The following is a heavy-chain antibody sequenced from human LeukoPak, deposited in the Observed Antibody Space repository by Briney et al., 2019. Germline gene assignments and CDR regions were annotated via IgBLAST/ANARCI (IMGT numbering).Heavy chain of an antibody. V-gene: IGHV3-21*01. D-gene: IGHD6-13*01. CDR3: AGDGVAAAGSGYYYGMDV. CDR1: GFTLSSYS. J-gene: IGHJ6*02. Sequence: GGSLRLSCAASGFTLSSYSMNWVRQAPGKGLEWVSSISSSSSYIYYADSVKGRFTISRDNAKNSLYLQMNSLRAEDTAVYYCAGDGVAAAGSGYYYGMDVWGQGTTVTVSS. CDR2: ISSSSSYI.